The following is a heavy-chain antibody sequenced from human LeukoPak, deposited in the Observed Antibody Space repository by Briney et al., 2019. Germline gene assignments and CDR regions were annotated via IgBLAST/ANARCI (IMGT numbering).Heavy chain of an antibody. CDR3: AKAGGGGSYRLHY. D-gene: IGHD1-26*01. CDR2: ISGSDDST. V-gene: IGHV3-23*01. J-gene: IGHJ4*02. CDR1: GFTFSSYA. Sequence: GGSLRLSCAASGFTFSSYAMTWVRQAPGKGLEWVSVISGSDDSTYYADSVKGRFTMSRDNSKNTLSLQMNSLRADGTAAYYCAKAGGGGSYRLHYWGQGTLVTVSS.